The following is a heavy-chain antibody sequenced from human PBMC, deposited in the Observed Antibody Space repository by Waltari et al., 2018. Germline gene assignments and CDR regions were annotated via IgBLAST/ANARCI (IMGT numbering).Heavy chain of an antibody. CDR2: ISYNARNI. D-gene: IGHD3-22*01. Sequence: QVQLVESGGGVVQPGRSLRLSCAASEFTFSSYPIHWVRQAPGKGLEWVAVISYNARNIYYVDSVKGRFTISRDNSKKTLFLQMNSLRAEDTAIYYCARDYCDRTNCHGMDVWGQGTAVTVSS. CDR1: EFTFSSYP. V-gene: IGHV3-30*04. J-gene: IGHJ6*02. CDR3: ARDYCDRTNCHGMDV.